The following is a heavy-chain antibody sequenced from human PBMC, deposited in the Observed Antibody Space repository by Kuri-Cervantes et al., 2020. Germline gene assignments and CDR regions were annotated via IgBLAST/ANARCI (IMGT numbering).Heavy chain of an antibody. J-gene: IGHJ4*02. D-gene: IGHD1-7*01. CDR1: GFTFSSYW. V-gene: IGHV3-33*08. CDR2: IWYDGSNK. CDR3: ARVANWHFNPHFDY. Sequence: GGSLRLSCAASGFTFSSYWMHWVRQAPGKGLEWVAVIWYDGSNKYYADSVKGRFTISRDNSKNTLFLQMNSLRAEDTALYYCARVANWHFNPHFDYWGQGTLVTVSS.